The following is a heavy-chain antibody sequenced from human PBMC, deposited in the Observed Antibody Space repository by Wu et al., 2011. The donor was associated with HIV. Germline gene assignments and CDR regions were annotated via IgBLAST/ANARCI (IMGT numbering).Heavy chain of an antibody. CDR1: GYTFTSYG. CDR3: ARDFGGDGDS. CDR2: INAYNGNT. V-gene: IGHV1-18*01. Sequence: QVQLVQSGAEVKKPGASVKVSCKASGYTFTSYGLSWVRQAPGQGLEWMGWINAYNGNTNYPQKFQGRVTMTTDTSTSTAYMELSSLRSEDTAMYYCARDFGGDGDSWGQGTLVTVSS. J-gene: IGHJ4*02. D-gene: IGHD2-21*01.